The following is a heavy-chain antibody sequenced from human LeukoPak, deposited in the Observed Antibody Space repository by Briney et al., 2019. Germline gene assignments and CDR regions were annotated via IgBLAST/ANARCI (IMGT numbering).Heavy chain of an antibody. D-gene: IGHD7-27*01. V-gene: IGHV2-70*11. J-gene: IGHJ3*02. CDR2: IDWDDDK. CDR1: GFSLSTSGMC. Sequence: ESGPTLVNPTQTLTLTCTFSGFSLSTSGMCVSWIRQPPGKALEWLARIDWDDDKYYSTSLKTRLTISKDTSKNQVVLTMTNMDPVDTATYYCARLRTGATHPYALDIRGQGTEVTVSS. CDR3: ARLRTGATHPYALDI.